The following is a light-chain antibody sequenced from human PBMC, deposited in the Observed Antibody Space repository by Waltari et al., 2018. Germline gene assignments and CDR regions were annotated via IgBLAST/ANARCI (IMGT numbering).Light chain of an antibody. CDR1: QSININ. CDR2: EAS. Sequence: EVVMTQSQATLSLSPGERATLPCRASQSININMVWYQQRPGQAPRLLIYEASMRATDIPARFSGSGSGTEFTLTISSVQSEDAAVYYCQQFNDWPRTFGQGTKVEIK. J-gene: IGKJ1*01. V-gene: IGKV3-15*01. CDR3: QQFNDWPRT.